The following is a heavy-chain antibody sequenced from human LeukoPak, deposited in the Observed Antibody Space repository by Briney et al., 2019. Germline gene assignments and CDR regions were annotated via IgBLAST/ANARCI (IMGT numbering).Heavy chain of an antibody. Sequence: SETLSLTCTVSGGSISSSSDFWGWIRQPPGKGLEWIGTIYYSGSIYYNPSLKSRVTISVDTSKNQFSLKLSSVTAADTAVYYCAARQRITIGYWGQGTLVTVSS. CDR1: GGSISSSSDF. J-gene: IGHJ4*02. D-gene: IGHD3-3*02. CDR2: IYYSGSI. CDR3: AARQRITIGY. V-gene: IGHV4-39*01.